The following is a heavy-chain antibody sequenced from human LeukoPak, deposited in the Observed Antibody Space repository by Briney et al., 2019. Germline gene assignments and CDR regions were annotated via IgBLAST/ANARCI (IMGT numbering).Heavy chain of an antibody. CDR3: ARAVISSAGLIAKGFDS. D-gene: IGHD3-16*02. V-gene: IGHV4-59*01. J-gene: IGHJ4*02. CDR2: IYYSGFT. CDR1: GGSFSTDY. Sequence: SGTLSLTCTVSGGSFSTDYWSWIRQPPGKGLEWIGYIYYSGFTDYNPSLKSRVTMSVDTSKNQFSLRLSSVTAADTAVYFCARAVISSAGLIAKGFDSWGQGTLVTISS.